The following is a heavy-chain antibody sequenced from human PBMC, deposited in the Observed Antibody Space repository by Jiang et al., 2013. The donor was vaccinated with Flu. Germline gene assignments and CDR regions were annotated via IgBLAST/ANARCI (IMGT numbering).Heavy chain of an antibody. Sequence: LLKPSETLSLTCAVYGGSFSGYYWSWIRQPPGKGLEWIGEINHSGSTNYNPSLKSRVTISVDTSKNQFSLKLSSVTAADTAVYYCAGWWIQLWLRPHAFDIWGQGTMVTVSS. CDR3: AGWWIQLWLRPHAFDI. CDR1: GGSFSGYY. V-gene: IGHV4-34*01. D-gene: IGHD5-18*01. J-gene: IGHJ3*02. CDR2: INHSGST.